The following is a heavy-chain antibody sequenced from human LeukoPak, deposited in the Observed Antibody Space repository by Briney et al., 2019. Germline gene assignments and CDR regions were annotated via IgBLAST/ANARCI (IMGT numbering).Heavy chain of an antibody. V-gene: IGHV1-8*01. Sequence: ASVKVSYTPSGYTFTSYDINWVRQATGQGLEWMGWMNPNSGNTGYAQKFQGRVTMTRNTSISTAYMELSSLRSEDTAVYYCARARGTVVQTGRYYYYMDGWGKGTTVTVSS. CDR3: ARARGTVVQTGRYYYYMDG. D-gene: IGHD4-23*01. CDR2: MNPNSGNT. CDR1: GYTFTSYD. J-gene: IGHJ6*03.